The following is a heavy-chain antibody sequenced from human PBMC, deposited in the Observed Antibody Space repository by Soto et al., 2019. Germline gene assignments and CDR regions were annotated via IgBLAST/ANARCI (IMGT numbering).Heavy chain of an antibody. Sequence: ASVKVSCKASGYTFTSYGISWVRQAPGQGLEWTGWISAYNGNTNYAQKLQGRVTMTTDTSTSTAYMELRSLRSDDTAVYYCARQHVVVVVAATVGNWFDPWGQGTLVTVSS. V-gene: IGHV1-18*04. J-gene: IGHJ5*02. CDR2: ISAYNGNT. CDR1: GYTFTSYG. CDR3: ARQHVVVVVAATVGNWFDP. D-gene: IGHD2-15*01.